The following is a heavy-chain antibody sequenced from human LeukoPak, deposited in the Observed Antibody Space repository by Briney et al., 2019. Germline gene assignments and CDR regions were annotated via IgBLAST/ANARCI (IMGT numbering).Heavy chain of an antibody. J-gene: IGHJ6*03. CDR3: ARGDYMDV. V-gene: IGHV1-18*01. CDR1: GYTFTSYG. CDR2: ISNYNGNT. Sequence: EASAKVSCKASGYTFTSYGISWVRQPPGRGLEWMGWISNYNGNTNYAQKLQGRVTVTTDTSTSTAYMELRSLRSDDTAVYYCARGDYMDVWGKGTTVTVSS.